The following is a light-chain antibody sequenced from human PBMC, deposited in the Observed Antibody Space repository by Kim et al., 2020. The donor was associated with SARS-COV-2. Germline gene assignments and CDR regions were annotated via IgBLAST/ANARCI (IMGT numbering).Light chain of an antibody. J-gene: IGKJ4*01. CDR1: QSVSSY. Sequence: PGERATLTCRASQSVSSYLACYQQKPGQAPRLLIYDASNRATGIPARFSGSGSGTDFTLTISSLEPEDFAVYYCQQRSNWPPRLTFGGGTKVDIK. CDR2: DAS. CDR3: QQRSNWPPRLT. V-gene: IGKV3-11*01.